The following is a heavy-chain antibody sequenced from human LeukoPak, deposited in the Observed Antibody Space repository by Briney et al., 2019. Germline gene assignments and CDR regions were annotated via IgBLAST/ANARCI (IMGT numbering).Heavy chain of an antibody. J-gene: IGHJ4*02. CDR1: GYTFTSYA. V-gene: IGHV1-3*01. CDR3: ARDATYDSSGYPY. Sequence: GASVKVSCKASGYTFTSYAMHWVRQAPGQGLEWMGWINAGNGNTRYSQKFQGRVTITRDTSASTAYMELSSLRSEDTAVYYCARDATYDSSGYPYWGQGTLVTVSS. CDR2: INAGNGNT. D-gene: IGHD3-22*01.